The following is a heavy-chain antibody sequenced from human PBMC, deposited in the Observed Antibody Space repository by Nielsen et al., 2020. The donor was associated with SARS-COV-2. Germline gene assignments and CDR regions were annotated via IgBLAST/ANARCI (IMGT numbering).Heavy chain of an antibody. CDR1: GFTFSSYW. J-gene: IGHJ4*02. D-gene: IGHD4-23*01. CDR3: ARADYGGNPDY. CDR2: IKQDGSEK. Sequence: GGSLRLSCAASGFTFSSYWMSWVRQAPGKGLEWVVNIKQDGSEKYYVDSVKGRFTISRDNAKNSLYLQMNSLRDEDTAVYYCARADYGGNPDYWGQGTLVTVSS. V-gene: IGHV3-7*01.